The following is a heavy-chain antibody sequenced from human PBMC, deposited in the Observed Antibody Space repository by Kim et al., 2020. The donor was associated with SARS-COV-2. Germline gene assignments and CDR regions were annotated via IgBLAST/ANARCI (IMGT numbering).Heavy chain of an antibody. J-gene: IGHJ6*02. Sequence: SETLSLTCTVSGGSISSSSYYWGWIRQPPGKGLEWIGSIYYSGSTYYNPSLKSRVTISVDTSKNQFSLKLSSVTAADTAVYYCARQGYSYGYIGYYGMDVWGQGTTVTVSS. CDR1: GGSISSSSYY. CDR2: IYYSGST. D-gene: IGHD5-18*01. CDR3: ARQGYSYGYIGYYGMDV. V-gene: IGHV4-39*01.